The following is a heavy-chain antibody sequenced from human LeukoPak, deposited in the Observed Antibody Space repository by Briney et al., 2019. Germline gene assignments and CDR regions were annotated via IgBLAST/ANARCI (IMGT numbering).Heavy chain of an antibody. Sequence: GASVKVSCKASGYTFTGYYMHWVRQAPGQGLEWMGWINPNSGGTNYAQKFQGRVTMTRDTSISTAYMELSRLRSDDTAEYYCARGTIVVVPAASLRFDPWGQGTLVTVSS. D-gene: IGHD2-2*01. CDR1: GYTFTGYY. V-gene: IGHV1-2*02. J-gene: IGHJ5*02. CDR2: INPNSGGT. CDR3: ARGTIVVVPAASLRFDP.